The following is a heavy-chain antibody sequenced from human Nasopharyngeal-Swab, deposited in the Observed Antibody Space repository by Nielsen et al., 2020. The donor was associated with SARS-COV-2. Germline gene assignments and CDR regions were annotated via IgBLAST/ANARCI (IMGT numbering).Heavy chain of an antibody. CDR2: ISSSGSTI. CDR3: ARVFGDFWSGYYIDCYYYYYMDV. Sequence: VRQAPGKGLEWVSYISSSGSTIYYADSVKGRFTISRDNAKNSLYLQMNSLRAEDTAVYYCARVFGDFWSGYYIDCYYYYYMDVWGKGTTVTVSS. V-gene: IGHV3-48*03. D-gene: IGHD3-3*01. J-gene: IGHJ6*03.